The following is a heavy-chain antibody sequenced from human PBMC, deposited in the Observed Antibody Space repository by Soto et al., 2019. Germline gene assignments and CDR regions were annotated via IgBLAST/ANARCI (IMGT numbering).Heavy chain of an antibody. D-gene: IGHD6-13*01. CDR1: SGSFSGYY. CDR2: ITHRGFT. Sequence: QVQLQQWGAGLLKPSETLSLTCAVYSGSFSGYYWSWIRQSPGKGLEWIGEITHRGFTNYNPSLKSRVTMSAATSKNHSSLNLTSVTAADTAVYYCARFPFSTSSWSNPRYFDSWGQGTLVTVSS. V-gene: IGHV4-34*01. J-gene: IGHJ4*02. CDR3: ARFPFSTSSWSNPRYFDS.